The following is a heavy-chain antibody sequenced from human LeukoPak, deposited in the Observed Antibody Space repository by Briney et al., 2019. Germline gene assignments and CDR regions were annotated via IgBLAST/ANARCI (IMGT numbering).Heavy chain of an antibody. Sequence: PGGSLRLSCAASGFTFSSYVMSWVRQAPGKRLEWVSAISGSGRDTYCADSVTGRFIISRENSKDTLFLQINSLGADDTAVYYCAREANYYDSSGYSPPTLDFWGQGTLVTVSS. CDR2: ISGSGRDT. CDR3: AREANYYDSSGYSPPTLDF. V-gene: IGHV3-23*01. J-gene: IGHJ4*02. CDR1: GFTFSSYV. D-gene: IGHD3-22*01.